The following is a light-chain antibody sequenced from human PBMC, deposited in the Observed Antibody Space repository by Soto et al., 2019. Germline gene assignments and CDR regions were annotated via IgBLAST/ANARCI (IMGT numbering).Light chain of an antibody. V-gene: IGLV2-8*01. CDR3: SSYAGSNNLV. CDR1: NSDVGGYNY. CDR2: GVI. J-gene: IGLJ1*01. Sequence: QSALTQPPSASGSLGQSVTISCTGSNSDVGGYNYVSWYQQHPGKAPKLLIYGVIHRPSGVPDRFSGSKSGNTASLTVSGLQAEDEVDYYCSSYAGSNNLVFGTGTKLTVL.